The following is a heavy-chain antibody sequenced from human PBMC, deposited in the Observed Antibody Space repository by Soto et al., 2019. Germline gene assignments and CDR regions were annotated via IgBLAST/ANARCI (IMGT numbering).Heavy chain of an antibody. J-gene: IGHJ4*02. CDR1: GYTFTSFG. Sequence: GASVKVSCKASGYTFTSFGISWLRQAPGQGLEWMGWISVYNGKTNYAQKVQGRVTVTTDTSTSTAYMELRSLTSDDTAVYYCARRGPFDYDTSGFHDNWGQGTLVTVSS. CDR3: ARRGPFDYDTSGFHDN. V-gene: IGHV1-18*04. CDR2: ISVYNGKT. D-gene: IGHD3-22*01.